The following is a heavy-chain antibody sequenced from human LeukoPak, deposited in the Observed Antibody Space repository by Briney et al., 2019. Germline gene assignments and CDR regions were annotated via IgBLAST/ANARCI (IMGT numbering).Heavy chain of an antibody. CDR2: IHHSGRS. Sequence: SETLSFTCTVSADSLSSGGHYWAWIRQFPGKGLESIGFIHHSGRSRHNPSLKDRVAISVDTSRKQFALKLSSVTAADTAMYYCARGGNRFGGFYFDYWGQGIQVIVSS. V-gene: IGHV4-31*03. D-gene: IGHD3-10*01. CDR3: ARGGNRFGGFYFDY. CDR1: ADSLSSGGHY. J-gene: IGHJ4*02.